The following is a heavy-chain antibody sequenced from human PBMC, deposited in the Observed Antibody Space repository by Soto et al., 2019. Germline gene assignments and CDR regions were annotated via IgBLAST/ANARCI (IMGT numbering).Heavy chain of an antibody. D-gene: IGHD2-2*01. CDR2: IRSKANSYAT. Sequence: GGSLRLSCAASGFTFSGSAMHWVRQASGKGLEWVGRIRSKANSYATAYAASVKGRFTISRDDSKNTAYLQMNSLKTEDAAVYDCTRSWDIVVVPAAKDDYYYYGMDVWGQGTTVTVSS. J-gene: IGHJ6*02. CDR1: GFTFSGSA. V-gene: IGHV3-73*01. CDR3: TRSWDIVVVPAAKDDYYYYGMDV.